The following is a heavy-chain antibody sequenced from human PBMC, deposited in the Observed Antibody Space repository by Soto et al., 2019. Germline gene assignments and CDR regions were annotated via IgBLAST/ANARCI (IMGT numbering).Heavy chain of an antibody. J-gene: IGHJ5*02. CDR3: VRSWGVYCISTRCYSPWLDP. Sequence: EVQLVESGGGLVQPGGSLRLSCVASGFTFSSHEMNWVRQAPGKGLEWVSYISSSGSPIDYADSVRGRFTISRDNAKNSVILQMNSLRVEDTAVYYCVRSWGVYCISTRCYSPWLDPWGQGTLVTVSS. CDR2: ISSSGSPI. CDR1: GFTFSSHE. V-gene: IGHV3-48*03. D-gene: IGHD2-2*02.